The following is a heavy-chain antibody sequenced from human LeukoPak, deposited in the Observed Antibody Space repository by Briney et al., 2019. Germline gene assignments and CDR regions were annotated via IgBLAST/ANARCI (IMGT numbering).Heavy chain of an antibody. V-gene: IGHV3-23*01. J-gene: IGHJ4*02. CDR3: TKGTIWLPFDY. CDR2: ISGSGGST. CDR1: GFTFSNYA. Sequence: PGESLRLSCAASGFTFSNYAMSWARQAPGKGLEWVSAISGSGGSTYYADSVKGRFTISRDNSKNTLYLQMNSLRAEDTAVYYCTKGTIWLPFDYWGQGTLVTVSS. D-gene: IGHD5-18*01.